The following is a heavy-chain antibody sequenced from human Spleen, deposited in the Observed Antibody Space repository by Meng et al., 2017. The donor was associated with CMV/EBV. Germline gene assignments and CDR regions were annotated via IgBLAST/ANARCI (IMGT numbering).Heavy chain of an antibody. CDR3: ARRPTGIDY. Sequence: HVQLQQWGAGLLQPPETMYLTCAVNVGSLSGAYWNWIRQPPGKGLEWIGEISHGGSPSYNPSLKSRVTISIDTSKNQLSLMLSSVTAADTAVYYCARRPTGIDYWGQGTLVTVSS. J-gene: IGHJ4*02. D-gene: IGHD2-8*02. CDR2: ISHGGSP. CDR1: VGSLSGAY. V-gene: IGHV4-34*01.